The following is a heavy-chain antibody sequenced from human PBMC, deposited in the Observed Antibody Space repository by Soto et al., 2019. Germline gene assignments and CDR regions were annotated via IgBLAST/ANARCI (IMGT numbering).Heavy chain of an antibody. V-gene: IGHV4-28*01. Sequence: SETLSLTCAVYGYSISSSNWWGWIRQPPGKGLEWIGYIYYSGTTYYNPSLKSRVTMSVDTSKNQFSLKLTSVTAVDMAVYYCARREIQGPIDYWGQGTLVTVSS. CDR1: GYSISSSNW. J-gene: IGHJ4*02. D-gene: IGHD1-26*01. CDR2: IYYSGTT. CDR3: ARREIQGPIDY.